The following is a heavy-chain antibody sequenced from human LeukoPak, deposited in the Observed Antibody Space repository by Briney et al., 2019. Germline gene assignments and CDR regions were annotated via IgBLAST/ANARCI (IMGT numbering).Heavy chain of an antibody. J-gene: IGHJ4*02. V-gene: IGHV4-4*07. Sequence: PSETLSLTCTVSGGSISSYYWSWIRQPAGKGLEWIGRIYTSGSTNYNPSLKSRVTMSVDTSKDQFSLKLSSVTAADTAVYYCARERGGIVATIRTFDYWGQGTLVTVSS. CDR1: GGSISSYY. CDR2: IYTSGST. D-gene: IGHD5-12*01. CDR3: ARERGGIVATIRTFDY.